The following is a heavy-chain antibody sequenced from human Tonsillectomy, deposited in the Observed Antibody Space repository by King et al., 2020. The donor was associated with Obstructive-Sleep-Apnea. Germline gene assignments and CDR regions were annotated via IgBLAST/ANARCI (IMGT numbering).Heavy chain of an antibody. CDR3: TTLDQLLPTGDAFDI. CDR1: GFSFSGSA. CDR2: VRNKAFNYAT. J-gene: IGHJ3*02. D-gene: IGHD1-1*01. Sequence: VQLVESGGGLVQPGGSLKLSCAASGFSFSGSAMHWVRQASGKGLEWGGRVRNKAFNYATTYAASVKGRFTISRNYSKSTAYLQMNSLKTEDTAVYFCTTLDQLLPTGDAFDIWGQGTTVTVSS. V-gene: IGHV3-73*01.